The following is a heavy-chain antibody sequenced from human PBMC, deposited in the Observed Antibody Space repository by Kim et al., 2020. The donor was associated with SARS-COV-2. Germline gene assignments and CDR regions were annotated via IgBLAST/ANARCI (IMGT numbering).Heavy chain of an antibody. Sequence: GGSLRLSCAASGFTFSSYAMHWVRQAPGKGLEWVAVISYDGSNKYYADSVKGRFTISRDNSKNTLYLQMNSLRAEDTAVYYCARGAMVRGGRSRPLGMDVWGQGTTVTVSS. V-gene: IGHV3-30-3*01. CDR3: ARGAMVRGGRSRPLGMDV. D-gene: IGHD3-10*01. CDR2: ISYDGSNK. CDR1: GFTFSSYA. J-gene: IGHJ6*02.